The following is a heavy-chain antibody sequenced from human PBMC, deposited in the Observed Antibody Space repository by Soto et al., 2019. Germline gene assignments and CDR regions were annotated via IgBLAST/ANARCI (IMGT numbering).Heavy chain of an antibody. D-gene: IGHD3-16*01. CDR3: ASVTFGGIVLAH. V-gene: IGHV4-59*01. J-gene: IGHJ4*02. CDR2: IYFNGNT. CDR1: AASFIKYY. Sequence: AEALSLTCTFSAASFIKYYWTWSRQPPGKGLEWIGHIYFNGNTKYNPSLEGRLTISIDMSKKEFSLKLTSVTAADAAVYYCASVTFGGIVLAHWGQGTLVTVSS.